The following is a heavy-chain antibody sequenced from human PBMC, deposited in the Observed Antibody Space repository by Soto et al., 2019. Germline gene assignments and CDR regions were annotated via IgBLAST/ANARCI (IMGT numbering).Heavy chain of an antibody. CDR1: GFTFSSYA. Sequence: EVQLLESGGGLVQPGGSLRLSCAASGFTFSSYAMSWVRQAPGKGLEWVSAISGSGGSTYYADFVKGRFTISRDNSKNTLYLQMNSLRAEDTAVYYCANFRRDYGDYRPVYWGQGTLVTVSS. CDR3: ANFRRDYGDYRPVY. V-gene: IGHV3-23*01. CDR2: ISGSGGST. J-gene: IGHJ4*02. D-gene: IGHD4-17*01.